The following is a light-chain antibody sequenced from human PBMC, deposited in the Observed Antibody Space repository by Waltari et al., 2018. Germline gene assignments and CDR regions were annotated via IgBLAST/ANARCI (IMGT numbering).Light chain of an antibody. CDR2: AAS. CDR3: QHYYNYPWT. Sequence: AIQMTQSPSSFSASAGDRVTITCRASQTVGSYLAWYQQKPGKAPKLLIFAASTLQSGVPSRFSGSGSGTDFTLTISRLQSEDFATYFCQHYYNYPWTFGQGTKVEVK. V-gene: IGKV1-8*01. CDR1: QTVGSY. J-gene: IGKJ1*01.